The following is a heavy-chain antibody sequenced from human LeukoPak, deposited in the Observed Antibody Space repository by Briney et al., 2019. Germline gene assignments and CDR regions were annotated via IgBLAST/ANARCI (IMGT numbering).Heavy chain of an antibody. CDR3: ARGSSGRYFAFIDY. V-gene: IGHV3-7*01. J-gene: IGHJ4*02. Sequence: GGSLRLSCAASGLTFSNYWMGWVRQAPGKGLEWVASINQDASEKYYVDSVKGRFTISRDNAKNSLYLQMNSLRVEDTAVYYCARGSSGRYFAFIDYWGQGILVTVSS. CDR2: INQDASEK. CDR1: GLTFSNYW. D-gene: IGHD1-26*01.